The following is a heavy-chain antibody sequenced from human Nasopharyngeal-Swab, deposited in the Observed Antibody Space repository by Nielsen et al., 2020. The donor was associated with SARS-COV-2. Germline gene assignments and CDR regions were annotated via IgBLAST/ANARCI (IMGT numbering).Heavy chain of an antibody. J-gene: IGHJ4*02. CDR2: INPNSGGT. CDR3: ARGKDYYDSSGYYSGGDY. D-gene: IGHD3-22*01. Sequence: ASVKVSCKASGYTFTGYYMHWVRQAPGQGLEWMGRINPNSGGTNYAQKLQGRVTMTTDTSTSTAYMELRSLRSDDTAVYYCARGKDYYDSSGYYSGGDYWGQGTLVTVSS. CDR1: GYTFTGYY. V-gene: IGHV1-2*06.